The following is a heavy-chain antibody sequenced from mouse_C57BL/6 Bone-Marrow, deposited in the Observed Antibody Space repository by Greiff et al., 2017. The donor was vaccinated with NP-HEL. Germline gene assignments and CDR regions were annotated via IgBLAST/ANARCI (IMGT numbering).Heavy chain of an antibody. CDR3: ANGNYYGSSYNYWYFDV. Sequence: QVQLKQPGAELVMPGASVKLSCKASGYTFTSYWMHWVKQRPGQGLEWIGEIDPSDSYTNYNQKFKGKSTLTVDKSSSTAYMQLSSLTSEDSAVYYCANGNYYGSSYNYWYFDVWGTGTTVTVSS. CDR2: IDPSDSYT. J-gene: IGHJ1*03. CDR1: GYTFTSYW. D-gene: IGHD1-1*01. V-gene: IGHV1-69*01.